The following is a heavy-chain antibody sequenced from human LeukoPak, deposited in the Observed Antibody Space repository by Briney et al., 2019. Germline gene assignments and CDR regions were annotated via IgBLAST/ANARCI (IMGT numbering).Heavy chain of an antibody. D-gene: IGHD1-26*01. J-gene: IGHJ5*02. CDR1: GGSISSYY. Sequence: SETLSLTCTVSGGSISSYYWSWIRQPPGKGLEWIGYIYYSGSTNYNPSLKSRVTISVDTSKNQFSLKLSSVTAADTAVYYCARALPTTIAGANWLDPWGQGTLVTVSS. CDR2: IYYSGST. CDR3: ARALPTTIAGANWLDP. V-gene: IGHV4-59*01.